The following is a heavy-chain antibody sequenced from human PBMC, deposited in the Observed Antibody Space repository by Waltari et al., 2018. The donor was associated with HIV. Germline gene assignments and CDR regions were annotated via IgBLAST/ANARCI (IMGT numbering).Heavy chain of an antibody. CDR3: STSRPGAMFGDA. Sequence: QGQLVQSGEEVKQSGASVRISCKACGSPFTNYDINWLRPATGPGLEWMGWMNPSTGNAGFEHNFQGRVVMTRDIPINTAYMELSGLTSHDAAVYYCSTSRPGAMFGDAWGQGTLVTVSS. V-gene: IGHV1-8*02. D-gene: IGHD3-3*01. J-gene: IGHJ5*02. CDR2: MNPSTGNA. CDR1: GSPFTNYD.